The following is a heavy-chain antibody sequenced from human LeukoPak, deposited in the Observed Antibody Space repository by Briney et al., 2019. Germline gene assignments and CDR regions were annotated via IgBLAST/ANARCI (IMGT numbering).Heavy chain of an antibody. J-gene: IGHJ6*03. CDR1: GGSFSGYY. V-gene: IGHV4-34*01. Sequence: SETLSLTCAVYGGSFSGYYWSWIRQPPGKGLEWIGEINHSGSTNYNPSLKSRVIISVDTSKNQFSLKLSSVTAADTAVYYCAGPPPRSYYYYYYMDVWGKGTTVTVSS. CDR3: AGPPPRSYYYYYYMDV. CDR2: INHSGST.